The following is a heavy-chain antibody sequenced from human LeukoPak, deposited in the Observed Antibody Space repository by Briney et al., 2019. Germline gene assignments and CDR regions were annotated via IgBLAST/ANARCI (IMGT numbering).Heavy chain of an antibody. V-gene: IGHV3-21*01. CDR1: GFTFSSYS. J-gene: IGHJ4*02. CDR3: AREARSGSSIDCFDY. D-gene: IGHD3-10*01. Sequence: KTGGSLRLSCAASGFTFSSYSMNWVRQAPGKGLEWVSSISSSSSYIYYADSVKGRFTISRDNAKNSLYLQMNSLRAEDTAVYYCAREARSGSSIDCFDYWGQGTLVTVSS. CDR2: ISSSSSYI.